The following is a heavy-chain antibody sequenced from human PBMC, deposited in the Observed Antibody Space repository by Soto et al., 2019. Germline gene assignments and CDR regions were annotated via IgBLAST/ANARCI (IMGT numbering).Heavy chain of an antibody. CDR3: ARPNQETYYDFWSGYYPLHYFDY. CDR1: GGTFSSYA. D-gene: IGHD3-3*01. V-gene: IGHV1-69*13. CDR2: IIPIFGTA. Sequence: GASVKVSCKASGGTFSSYAISWVRQAPGQGLEWMGGIIPIFGTANYAQKFQGRVTITADESTSTAYMELSSLRSEDTAVYYCARPNQETYYDFWSGYYPLHYFDYWGQGTLVTVSS. J-gene: IGHJ4*02.